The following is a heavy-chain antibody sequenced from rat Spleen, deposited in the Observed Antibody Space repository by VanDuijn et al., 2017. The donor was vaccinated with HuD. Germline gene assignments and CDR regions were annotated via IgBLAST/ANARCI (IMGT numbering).Heavy chain of an antibody. J-gene: IGHJ4*01. D-gene: IGHD1-12*01. CDR2: ISWGGTNT. Sequence: EVQLVESGGGLVQPGRSLKLSCAASGFTFDDYEMTWVRQVPKNGLEWVASISWGGTNTYYPENVKGRVTISRDNAKSALYLQMNNLRSADTAIYYCARYYEGYVMDVWGQGASVTVSS. CDR3: ARYYEGYVMDV. CDR1: GFTFDDYE. V-gene: IGHV5-7*01.